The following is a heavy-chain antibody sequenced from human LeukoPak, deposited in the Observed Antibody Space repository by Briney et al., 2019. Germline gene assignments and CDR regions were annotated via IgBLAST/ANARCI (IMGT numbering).Heavy chain of an antibody. CDR2: LYSGGTT. V-gene: IGHV3-53*01. CDR3: ARQSSRLTIFDY. Sequence: GGSLRLSCAASGFPVRTTTLTGFGKAPGKGLNWVSALYSGGTTYYADSVKGRFTISTDNSKDTLYLQMNSLRGEDTAVYYCARQSSRLTIFDYWGQGTLVTVSS. CDR1: GFPVRTTT. J-gene: IGHJ4*02. D-gene: IGHD4/OR15-4a*01.